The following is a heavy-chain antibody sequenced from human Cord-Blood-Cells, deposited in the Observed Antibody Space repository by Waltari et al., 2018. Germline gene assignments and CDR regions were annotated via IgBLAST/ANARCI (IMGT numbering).Heavy chain of an antibody. CDR2: ISSSSSYI. CDR1: GFTFSSYS. Sequence: EVQLVESGGGLVKPGGSLRLSCAASGFTFSSYSMNWVREAPGKGLEWVSSISSSSSYIYYADSVKGRFTISRDNAKNSLYLQMNSLRAEDTAVYYCARATIDYYYGMDVWGQGTTVTVSS. J-gene: IGHJ6*02. D-gene: IGHD5-12*01. CDR3: ARATIDYYYGMDV. V-gene: IGHV3-21*01.